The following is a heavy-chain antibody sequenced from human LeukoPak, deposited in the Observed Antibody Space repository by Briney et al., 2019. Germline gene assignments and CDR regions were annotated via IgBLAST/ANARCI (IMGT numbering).Heavy chain of an antibody. V-gene: IGHV3-23*01. CDR2: ISGSGGST. J-gene: IGHJ4*02. CDR1: GFTFSNYA. D-gene: IGHD2-2*02. Sequence: GGSLRLSCAASGFTFSNYAMNWVRQAPGKGLEWVSTISGSGGSTYYADSVKGRFTISRDNSKNTLYLQMDSLRAEDTAVYYCAKVHFSSTSCYTGRWRAESINYWGQGTLVTVSS. CDR3: AKVHFSSTSCYTGRWRAESINY.